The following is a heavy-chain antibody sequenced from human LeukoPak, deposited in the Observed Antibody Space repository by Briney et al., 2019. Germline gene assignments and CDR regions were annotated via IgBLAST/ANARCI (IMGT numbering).Heavy chain of an antibody. Sequence: GGSLRLSCAASGFTFSSYSMNWVRQAPGKGLEWVSSISSSSSYIYYADSGKGRFTISRDNAKNSLYLQMTSLRAEDTAVYYCARDFYYDSSGYYSDYWGQGTLVTVSS. D-gene: IGHD3-22*01. V-gene: IGHV3-21*01. CDR3: ARDFYYDSSGYYSDY. CDR1: GFTFSSYS. J-gene: IGHJ4*02. CDR2: ISSSSSYI.